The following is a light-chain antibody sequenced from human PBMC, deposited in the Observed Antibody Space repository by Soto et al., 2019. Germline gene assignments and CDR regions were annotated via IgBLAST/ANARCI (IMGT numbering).Light chain of an antibody. CDR2: GSN. CDR3: AAWDDVLNGYV. V-gene: IGLV1-44*01. J-gene: IGLJ1*01. CDR1: SFNIGSNP. Sequence: QAVVTQPPSASGTPGQRVTISCSGSSFNIGSNPVNWYQQVPGTAPKLLIYGSNERPSGVPDRFSGPKSGTSASLAISGLQSEDEADYYCAAWDDVLNGYVFGTGTKVTVL.